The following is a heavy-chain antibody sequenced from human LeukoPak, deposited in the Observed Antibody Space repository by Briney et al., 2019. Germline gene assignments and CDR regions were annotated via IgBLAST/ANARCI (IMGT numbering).Heavy chain of an antibody. CDR1: GFTFSSYA. CDR3: AKKRPAAIRRSVDFDY. V-gene: IGHV3-23*01. D-gene: IGHD2-2*01. Sequence: GGSLRLSCAASGFTFSSYAMSWARQAPGKGLEWVSTISGSGGSTYYADSVKGRFTISRDNSKNTLYLQMNSLRAEDTAVYYCAKKRPAAIRRSVDFDYWGQGTLVTVSS. CDR2: ISGSGGST. J-gene: IGHJ4*02.